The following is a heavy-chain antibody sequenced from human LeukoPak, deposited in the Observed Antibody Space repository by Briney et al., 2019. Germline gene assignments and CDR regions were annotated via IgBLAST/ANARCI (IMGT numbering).Heavy chain of an antibody. Sequence: SETLSLTCTVSGGSISSSSYYWGWIRQPPGKGLEWIGSIYYSGSTYYNPSLKSRVTISVDTSKNQFSLKLSSVTAADTAVYYWARNLAVVGTSFDYGGREPLVTVSS. CDR1: GGSISSSSYY. CDR2: IYYSGST. J-gene: IGHJ4*02. V-gene: IGHV4-39*01. CDR3: ARNLAVVGTSFDY. D-gene: IGHD6-19*01.